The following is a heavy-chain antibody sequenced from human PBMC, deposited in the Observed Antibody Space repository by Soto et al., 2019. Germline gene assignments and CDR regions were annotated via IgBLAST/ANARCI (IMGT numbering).Heavy chain of an antibody. J-gene: IGHJ4*02. CDR1: GFTFSSYS. V-gene: IGHV3-21*01. D-gene: IGHD6-13*01. CDR2: ISSSSSYI. CDR3: ARDLYAAAGTGFDY. Sequence: GGSLRLSCAASGFTFSSYSMNWVRQAPGKGLEWVSSISSSSSYIYYAASVKGRFTISRDNAKNSLYLQMNSLRAEDTAVYYFARDLYAAAGTGFDYWGQGTLVTVSS.